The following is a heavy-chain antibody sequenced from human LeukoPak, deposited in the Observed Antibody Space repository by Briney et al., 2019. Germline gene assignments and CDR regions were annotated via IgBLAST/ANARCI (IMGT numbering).Heavy chain of an antibody. CDR2: ISISGDTI. CDR3: GRLPTLNSQVLYTSWDAFDI. CDR1: GFMLSGYN. V-gene: IGHV3-48*01. D-gene: IGHD2-2*02. Sequence: GESLRLSCTVSGFMLSGYNMNWVRQAPGKGLEWISYISISGDTIYYADSVKGRFTISRDNAKNSLYLQMSSLRAEDTAVYYCGRLPTLNSQVLYTSWDAFDIWGRGTMVSVSS. J-gene: IGHJ3*02.